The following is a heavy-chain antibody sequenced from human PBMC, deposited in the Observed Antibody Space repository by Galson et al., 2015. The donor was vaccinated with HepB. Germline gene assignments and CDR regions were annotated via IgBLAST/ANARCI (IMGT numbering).Heavy chain of an antibody. V-gene: IGHV3-23*01. J-gene: IGHJ4*02. D-gene: IGHD6-19*01. CDR1: GFTFSSYA. Sequence: SLRLSCAASGFTFSSYAMSWVRQAPGKGLEWVSAISGSGGSTYYADSVKGRFTISRDNSKNTLYLQMNSLRAEDTAVYYCASRSRDSSGWYFYWGQGTLVTVSS. CDR3: ASRSRDSSGWYFY. CDR2: ISGSGGST.